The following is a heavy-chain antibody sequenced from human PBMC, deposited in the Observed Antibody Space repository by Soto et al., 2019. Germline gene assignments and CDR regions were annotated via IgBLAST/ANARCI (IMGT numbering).Heavy chain of an antibody. V-gene: IGHV4-34*01. CDR2: INHSGST. CDR1: GESFSGYY. CDR3: ARSYGSSWYMTFDY. Sequence: QVQLQQWGAGLLKPSETLSLTCAVYGESFSGYYWSWIRQPPGKGLEWIGEINHSGSTNYNPSLKSRCTISVDTSKNQFSLKLSSVTAADTAVYSCARSYGSSWYMTFDYWGQGTLVTVSS. J-gene: IGHJ4*02. D-gene: IGHD6-13*01.